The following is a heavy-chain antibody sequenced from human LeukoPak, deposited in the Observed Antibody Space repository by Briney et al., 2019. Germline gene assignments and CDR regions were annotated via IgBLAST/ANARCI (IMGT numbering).Heavy chain of an antibody. V-gene: IGHV5-51*01. CDR1: GYSFTSYW. Sequence: KDGESLKISCKGSGYSFTSYWIGWVRQMPGKGLEWMGIIYPGDSDTRYSPSFQGQVTISADKSIGTAYLQWSSLKASDTAMYYCARTVLAAAGSYYYYGMDVWGQGTTVTVSS. J-gene: IGHJ6*02. CDR3: ARTVLAAAGSYYYYGMDV. D-gene: IGHD6-13*01. CDR2: IYPGDSDT.